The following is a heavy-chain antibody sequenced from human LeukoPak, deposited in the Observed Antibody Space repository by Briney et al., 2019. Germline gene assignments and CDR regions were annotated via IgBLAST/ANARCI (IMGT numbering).Heavy chain of an antibody. D-gene: IGHD3-9*01. J-gene: IGHJ4*02. V-gene: IGHV3-23*01. CDR2: ISGGSGTT. Sequence: ETLSLTCTVSGGSINNYYWSWIRQPPGKGLEWVSGISGGSGTTYYAYYADSVKGRFTTSRDNSKNTLYLQMNSLRAEDTAVYYCAKFDEALTGYFGYWGQGTLVTVSS. CDR3: AKFDEALTGYFGY. CDR1: GGSINNYY.